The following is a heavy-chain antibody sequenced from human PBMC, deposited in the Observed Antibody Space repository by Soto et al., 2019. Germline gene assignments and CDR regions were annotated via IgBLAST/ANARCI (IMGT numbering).Heavy chain of an antibody. Sequence: QVQLVQSGAEVKKPGTSVKVSCKASGYTFTSYYMHWVRQAPGQGLEWMGIINPSGGSTSYAQKFQGRVTMTRDTSTSTVYMELSSLRSEDTAVYYCARDASAAGTGFDPWGQGTLVTVSS. CDR3: ARDASAAGTGFDP. CDR1: GYTFTSYY. V-gene: IGHV1-46*01. D-gene: IGHD6-13*01. J-gene: IGHJ5*02. CDR2: INPSGGST.